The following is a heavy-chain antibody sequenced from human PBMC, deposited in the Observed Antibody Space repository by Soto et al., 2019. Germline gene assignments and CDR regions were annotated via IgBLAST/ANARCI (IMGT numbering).Heavy chain of an antibody. CDR3: ARIKRSPTYYDNNGYPLDY. Sequence: SETLSLTCTVSGGSISSGGYYWSWIRQHPGKGLEWIGYIYYSGSTYYNPSLKSRVTISVDTSKNQFSLKLTSVSAADTAVYYCARIKRSPTYYDNNGYPLDYWGQGTLVTVSS. CDR2: IYYSGST. V-gene: IGHV4-31*03. J-gene: IGHJ4*02. CDR1: GGSISSGGYY. D-gene: IGHD3-22*01.